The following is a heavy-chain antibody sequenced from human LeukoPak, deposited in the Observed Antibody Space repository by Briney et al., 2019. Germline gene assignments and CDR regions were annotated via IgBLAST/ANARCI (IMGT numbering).Heavy chain of an antibody. J-gene: IGHJ5*02. CDR3: AREVGFGGSYHYNWFDP. D-gene: IGHD1-26*01. Sequence: GASVKVSCKASGYTFTSYGISWVRQAPGQGLEWMGWISAYNGNTNYAQKLQGRVTMTTDTSTSTAYMELRSLRSDDTAVYYCAREVGFGGSYHYNWFDPWGQGTLVTVSS. V-gene: IGHV1-18*01. CDR1: GYTFTSYG. CDR2: ISAYNGNT.